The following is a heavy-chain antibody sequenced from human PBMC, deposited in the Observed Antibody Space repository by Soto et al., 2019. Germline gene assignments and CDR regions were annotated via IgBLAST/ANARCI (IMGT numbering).Heavy chain of an antibody. V-gene: IGHV3-23*01. D-gene: IGHD3-10*01. CDR1: GFAFSSYA. CDR3: AKIHGSGSYNNFPDY. CDR2: ISGSGGST. J-gene: IGHJ4*02. Sequence: XGSRRLSCAASGFAFSSYAMTWFRQSPGKGLEWVSLISGSGGSTYYAASVKGRFTISRDNSRDTLYLQMNSLRAEDTPVSSCAKIHGSGSYNNFPDYWGQGTLVTVSS.